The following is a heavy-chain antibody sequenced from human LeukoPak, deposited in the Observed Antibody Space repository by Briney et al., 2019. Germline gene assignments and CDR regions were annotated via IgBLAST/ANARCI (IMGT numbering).Heavy chain of an antibody. V-gene: IGHV3-64D*09. CDR1: GFTFSNYP. Sequence: GGSLRLSCSASGFTFSNYPMHWVRQAPGKGLGYLSAINSNGGSTYYADSVKDRVSISRDNSKNMLYLEMTSLRAEDTAVYYCAGGSSWYCDFWGQGTLVTVSS. CDR3: AGGSSWYCDF. J-gene: IGHJ4*02. CDR2: INSNGGST. D-gene: IGHD6-13*01.